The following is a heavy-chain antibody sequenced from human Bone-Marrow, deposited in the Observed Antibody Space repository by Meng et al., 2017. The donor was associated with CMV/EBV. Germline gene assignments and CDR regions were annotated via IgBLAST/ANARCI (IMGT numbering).Heavy chain of an antibody. D-gene: IGHD2-2*02. V-gene: IGHV3-23*01. CDR2: ISGSGGST. Sequence: GESLKISCAASGFTFSSYAMSWVRQAPGKGLEWVSAISGSGGSTYYADSVKGRFTISRDNSKNTLYLQMNSLRAEYTAVYYCAKDIGCCSTSCYTRLSYYYYGMDVWGQGTTVTGSS. J-gene: IGHJ6*01. CDR3: AKDIGCCSTSCYTRLSYYYYGMDV. CDR1: GFTFSSYA.